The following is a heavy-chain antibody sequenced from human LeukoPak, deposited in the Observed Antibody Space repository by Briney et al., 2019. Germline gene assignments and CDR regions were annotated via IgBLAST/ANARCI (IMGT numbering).Heavy chain of an antibody. CDR3: ARDRYSGSYYAAYYFDY. Sequence: ASVKVSCKASGYTFTSYYMHWVRQAPGQGLEWMGIINPSGGSTSYAQKFQGRVTMTRDTSTSTVYMELSSLRSEDTDVYYCARDRYSGSYYAAYYFDYWGQGTLVTVSS. CDR1: GYTFTSYY. CDR2: INPSGGST. D-gene: IGHD1-26*01. J-gene: IGHJ4*02. V-gene: IGHV1-46*01.